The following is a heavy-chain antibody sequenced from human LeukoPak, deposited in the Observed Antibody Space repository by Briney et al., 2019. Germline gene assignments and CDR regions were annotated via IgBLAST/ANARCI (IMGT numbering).Heavy chain of an antibody. CDR2: IYYSGST. J-gene: IGHJ5*02. CDR3: ARGGSGWYSWFDP. D-gene: IGHD6-19*01. V-gene: IGHV4-59*01. CDR1: GGSISSYY. Sequence: SETLSLTCTVSGGSISSYYWSWLRQPPGKGLEWIGYIYYSGSTNYNPSLKSRVTISVDRSKDQFSLKPSSVTAADTAVYYCARGGSGWYSWFDPWGQGALVTVSS.